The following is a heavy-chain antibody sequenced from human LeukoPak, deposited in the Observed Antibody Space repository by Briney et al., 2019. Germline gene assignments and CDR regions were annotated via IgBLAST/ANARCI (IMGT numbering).Heavy chain of an antibody. V-gene: IGHV6-1*01. Sequence: SQTLSLTCAISGDSVSSNSAAWNWIRQSPSRGLEWLGRTYYRSKWYNDYAVSVKSRITINPDTSKNQFSLQLISVTPEDTAVYYCASQHYDSSGYDDAFDIWGQGTMVTVSS. CDR3: ASQHYDSSGYDDAFDI. CDR1: GDSVSSNSAA. D-gene: IGHD3-22*01. CDR2: TYYRSKWYN. J-gene: IGHJ3*02.